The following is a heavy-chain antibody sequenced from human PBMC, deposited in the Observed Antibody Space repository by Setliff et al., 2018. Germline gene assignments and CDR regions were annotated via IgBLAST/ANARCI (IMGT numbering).Heavy chain of an antibody. V-gene: IGHV1-3*01. CDR1: GYTFTAYD. Sequence: ASVKVSCKASGYTFTAYDIHWMRQAPGQSLEWMGWINGVNGNTKYSQNFQGRFTVSRDNAKNSLYLQMNSLRAEDTAVYYCLMIVLRWGQGTMVTVSS. D-gene: IGHD2-8*01. CDR3: LMIVLR. CDR2: INGVNGNT. J-gene: IGHJ3*01.